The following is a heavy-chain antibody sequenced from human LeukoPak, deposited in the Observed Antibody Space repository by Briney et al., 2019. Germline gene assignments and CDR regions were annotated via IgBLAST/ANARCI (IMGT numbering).Heavy chain of an antibody. Sequence: PSETLSLTCAVYGGSFSGYYWSWIRQPPGKGLEWIGEINHSGSTNYNPSLKSRVTISVDTSKNQFSLKLSSVTAADTAVYYCAREVIAAGNYFDYWGQGTLVTVSS. D-gene: IGHD6-13*01. CDR2: INHSGST. CDR3: AREVIAAGNYFDY. V-gene: IGHV4-34*01. J-gene: IGHJ4*02. CDR1: GGSFSGYY.